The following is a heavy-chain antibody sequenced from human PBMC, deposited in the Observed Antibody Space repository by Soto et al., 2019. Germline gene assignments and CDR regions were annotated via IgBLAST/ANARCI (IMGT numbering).Heavy chain of an antibody. V-gene: IGHV3-33*01. CDR1: GFTFSSYG. Sequence: QVQMVESGGGVVQPGRSLRLSCAASGFTFSSYGMHWVRQAPGKGLEWVAVIWYDGSNKYYADSVKGRFTISRDNSKNTLYLQMNSLRAEDTAVYYCARDVLAYGDPRGYFDYWGQGTLVTVSS. D-gene: IGHD4-17*01. J-gene: IGHJ4*02. CDR2: IWYDGSNK. CDR3: ARDVLAYGDPRGYFDY.